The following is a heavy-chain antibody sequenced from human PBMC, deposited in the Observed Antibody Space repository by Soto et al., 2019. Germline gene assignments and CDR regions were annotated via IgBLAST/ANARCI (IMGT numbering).Heavy chain of an antibody. D-gene: IGHD3-16*02. Sequence: QVQLQQWGAGLLKPSETLSLTCAVYGGSFSGYFWSWIRQSPGKGLEWIGEINHSGSTNYIPSLKSRVTISVDTSKNQFSLKPSSVTAADTAVYYCARGRLHLGELSYNYLDFWGQGTLVTVSS. CDR2: INHSGST. CDR3: ARGRLHLGELSYNYLDF. V-gene: IGHV4-34*01. CDR1: GGSFSGYF. J-gene: IGHJ4*02.